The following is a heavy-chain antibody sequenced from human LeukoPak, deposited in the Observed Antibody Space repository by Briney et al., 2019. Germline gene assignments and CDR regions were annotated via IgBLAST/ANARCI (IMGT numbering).Heavy chain of an antibody. V-gene: IGHV4-34*01. CDR3: ARGPRGYYGSGSYSY. D-gene: IGHD3-10*01. CDR1: GGSFSGYY. CDR2: INHSGST. J-gene: IGHJ4*02. Sequence: SETLSLTCAVYGGSFSGYYWSWIRQPPGKGLEWIWEINHSGSTNYNPSLKSRVTISVDTSKNQFSLKLSSVTAADTAVYYCARGPRGYYGSGSYSYWGQGTLVTVSS.